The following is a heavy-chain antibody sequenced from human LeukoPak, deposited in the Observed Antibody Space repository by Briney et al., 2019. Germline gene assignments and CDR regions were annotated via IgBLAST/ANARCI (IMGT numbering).Heavy chain of an antibody. D-gene: IGHD6-13*01. CDR3: ARAAAGRFGISEASDY. Sequence: GSLRLSCAVSGFTFSGHWMFWVRQAPGKGLVWVSSTNSDGSSTGYTDSVKGRFTVSRDNAKNTLYLQMNSLRAEDTAVYYCARAAAGRFGISEASDYWGQGTLVTVSS. J-gene: IGHJ4*02. V-gene: IGHV3-74*01. CDR1: GFTFSGHW. CDR2: TNSDGSST.